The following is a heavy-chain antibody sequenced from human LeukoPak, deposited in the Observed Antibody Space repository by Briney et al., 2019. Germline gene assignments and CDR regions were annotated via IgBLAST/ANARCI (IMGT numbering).Heavy chain of an antibody. D-gene: IGHD1-7*01. J-gene: IGHJ5*02. CDR2: IYYSGSI. V-gene: IGHV4-39*07. Sequence: PSETLSLACTVSGGSISSSSYYWGWIRQPPGKGLEWIGSIYYSGSIYYNPSLKSRVTISVDTSKNQFSLKLSSVTAADTAVYYCAREDGQELNWFDPWGQGTLVTVSS. CDR1: GGSISSSSYY. CDR3: AREDGQELNWFDP.